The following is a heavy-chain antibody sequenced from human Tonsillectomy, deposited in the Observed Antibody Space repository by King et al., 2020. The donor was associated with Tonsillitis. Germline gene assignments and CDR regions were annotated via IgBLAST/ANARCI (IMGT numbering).Heavy chain of an antibody. J-gene: IGHJ3*02. D-gene: IGHD4-17*01. V-gene: IGHV3-30*02. CDR2: IRNDVSSK. CDR3: VKSLDGDHEGVDI. CDR1: GFTFSNYA. Sequence: VQLVESGGGVVQPGGSLRLSCAASGFTFSNYAMHWVRQSPGKALEWVSFIRNDVSSKDYADSVKGRFTISRDNSKKTLYLQMNSLRAEDTAVYHCVKSLDGDHEGVDIWGQGTMVTVSS.